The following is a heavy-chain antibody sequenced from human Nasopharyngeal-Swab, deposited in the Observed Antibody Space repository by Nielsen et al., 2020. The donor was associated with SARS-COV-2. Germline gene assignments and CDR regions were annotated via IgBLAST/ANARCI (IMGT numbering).Heavy chain of an antibody. CDR1: GGSFNGFY. D-gene: IGHD5-24*01. CDR3: ARAGRVGDAYTGLDV. Sequence: SETLSLTCSVSGGSFNGFYWNWIPQAPGQGLEWIGESNHNERTNYNPSLKSRIAMLVDASNNQVSLKVSSVSAGDTAVYYCARAGRVGDAYTGLDVWGQGTTVTVSS. CDR2: SNHNERT. V-gene: IGHV4-34*01. J-gene: IGHJ6*02.